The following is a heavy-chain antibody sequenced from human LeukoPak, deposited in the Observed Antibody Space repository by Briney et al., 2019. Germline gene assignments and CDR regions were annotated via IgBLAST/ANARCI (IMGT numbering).Heavy chain of an antibody. Sequence: ASVKVCCKASGYTFTSYDISWVRQATGQGLEWMGWRNPNSGNTGYAQKFQGRVTMTRNTSISTAYMELSSLRSEDTAVYYCARGPPIQLWPRYYYYYYGMHVWGQGTTVTVSS. J-gene: IGHJ6*02. CDR1: GYTFTSYD. V-gene: IGHV1-8*01. CDR3: ARGPPIQLWPRYYYYYYGMHV. CDR2: RNPNSGNT. D-gene: IGHD5-18*01.